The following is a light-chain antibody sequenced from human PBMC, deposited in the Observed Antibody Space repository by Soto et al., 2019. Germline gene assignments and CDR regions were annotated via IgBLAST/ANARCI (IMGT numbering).Light chain of an antibody. V-gene: IGKV3-11*01. CDR3: QQRFSWPPT. CDR2: DTS. CDR1: QSVSRY. Sequence: EIGLTQSPATLSLSPGDRATLSCRASQSVSRYLAWYQQKPGQAPRLLIHDTSTRATGVPDTFSGSGSGTEFNITIRSLEPEDSAMYYCQQRFSWPPTFGGGTHVEIK. J-gene: IGKJ4*01.